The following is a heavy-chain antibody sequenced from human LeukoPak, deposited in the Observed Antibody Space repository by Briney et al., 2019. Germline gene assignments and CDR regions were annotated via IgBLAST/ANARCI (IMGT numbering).Heavy chain of an antibody. CDR3: ARVKAVAGTLPHLLDY. Sequence: SETLSLTCAVYGGSFSGYYWSWVRQPPGKGLEWIGEINHRGSTSYNPSLKSRLTISKDKFKNQFSLKLTSVTVADTAVYFCARVKAVAGTLPHLLDYWGQGTLVTVSS. D-gene: IGHD6-19*01. CDR1: GGSFSGYY. J-gene: IGHJ4*01. CDR2: INHRGST. V-gene: IGHV4-34*01.